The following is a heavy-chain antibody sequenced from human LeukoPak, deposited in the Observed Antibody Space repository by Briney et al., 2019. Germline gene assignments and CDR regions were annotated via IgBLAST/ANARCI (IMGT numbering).Heavy chain of an antibody. CDR1: EFSFSNYA. Sequence: GGSLRLSCAASEFSFSNYAMAWVRQPPGKGLEWVSSIGVLANVIYYADSVKGRFTISRDNSKSTLFLLMNSLTVEDTAIYYCAKDKETLGWRYYFDYWGQGTLVTVSS. V-gene: IGHV3-23*01. J-gene: IGHJ4*02. CDR2: IGVLANVI. CDR3: AKDKETLGWRYYFDY. D-gene: IGHD2-15*01.